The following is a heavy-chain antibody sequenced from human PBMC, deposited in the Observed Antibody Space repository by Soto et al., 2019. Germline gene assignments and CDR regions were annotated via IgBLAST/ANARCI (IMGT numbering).Heavy chain of an antibody. V-gene: IGHV3-21*06. J-gene: IGHJ5*02. D-gene: IGHD1-1*01. CDR3: ASHSCDNCWFDP. CDR2: ITSSSSSI. CDR1: GFTFSAYN. Sequence: EVQLVESGGGLVKPGGSRRLSCAASGFTFSAYNMNWVLQPPVKGLEWVSSITSSSSSIYYADSLKGRFTISRDNAKNSLYLKMSSLSAEDTAVYYCASHSCDNCWFDPLGQGTLVTGSS.